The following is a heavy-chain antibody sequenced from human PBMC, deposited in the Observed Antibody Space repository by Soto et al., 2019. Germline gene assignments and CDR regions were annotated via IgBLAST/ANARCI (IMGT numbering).Heavy chain of an antibody. CDR2: ITPFVDTS. D-gene: IGHD2-15*01. CDR1: GGTFSKYS. Sequence: QVRLVQSGAEVKKPGSSVQVSCKVSGGTFSKYSLSWVRQTPGQGLEWMGGITPFVDTSNYAKRFLGRVTITADKSTNTAFLEVSGLKFEDTALDFCASTSYCNGSSCYSRHYYGMDVWGQGTTVTVSS. V-gene: IGHV1-69*06. J-gene: IGHJ6*02. CDR3: ASTSYCNGSSCYSRHYYGMDV.